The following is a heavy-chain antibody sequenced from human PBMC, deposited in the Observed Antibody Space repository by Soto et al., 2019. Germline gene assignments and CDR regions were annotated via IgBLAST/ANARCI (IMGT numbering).Heavy chain of an antibody. CDR3: AKEGGRGGGYFDY. CDR2: ISGSGGNT. CDR1: GFIFSSYA. D-gene: IGHD3-16*01. J-gene: IGHJ4*02. V-gene: IGHV3-23*01. Sequence: EVQLLESGGGLVQPGGSLRLSCAASGFIFSSYAMSWVRQAPGKGLKWVSAISGSGGNTYYADSVKGRFTISRNNSKNTLYLQMNSLRAEDTAVYYCAKEGGRGGGYFDYWGQGTLVTVSS.